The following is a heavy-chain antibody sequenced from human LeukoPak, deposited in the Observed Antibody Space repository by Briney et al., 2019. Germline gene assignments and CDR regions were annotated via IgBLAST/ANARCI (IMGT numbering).Heavy chain of an antibody. D-gene: IGHD6-13*01. CDR2: IIPILGIA. CDR3: ARGVAAAEEGMDV. V-gene: IGHV1-69*04. Sequence: SVKVSCKASGGTFSSYAISWVRQAPGQGLEWMGRIIPILGIANYAQKFQGRVTITADKSTSTAYMELSSLRSEDTAVYYCARGVAAAEEGMDVWGQGTTVTASS. CDR1: GGTFSSYA. J-gene: IGHJ6*02.